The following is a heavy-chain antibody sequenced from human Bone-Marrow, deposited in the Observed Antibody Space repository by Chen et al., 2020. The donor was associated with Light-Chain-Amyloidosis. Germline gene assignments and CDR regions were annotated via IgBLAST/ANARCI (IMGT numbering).Heavy chain of an antibody. J-gene: IGHJ4*02. CDR3: ARRRDGYNFDY. CDR1: GYTFPNYW. CDR2: IYPDDSDA. D-gene: IGHD5-12*01. Sequence: EVQLEQSGPEVKKPGESLKISCKGSGYTFPNYWIGWVRQMPGKGLERMGVIYPDDSDARYSPSFEGQVTISADKSITTAYLQWRSLKASDTAMYYCARRRDGYNFDYWGQGTLVTVSS. V-gene: IGHV5-51*01.